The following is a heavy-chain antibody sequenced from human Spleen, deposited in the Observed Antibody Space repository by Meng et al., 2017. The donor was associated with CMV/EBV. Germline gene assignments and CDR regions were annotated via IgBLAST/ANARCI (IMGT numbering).Heavy chain of an antibody. CDR3: ARHSDKHRTQLAHY. V-gene: IGHV3-7*01. CDR1: GFTFSSYW. Sequence: GESLKISCAASGFTFSSYWMSWVRQAPGKGLEWVANIKQDGSGKYYVDSVKGRFTISRDNAKNSLYLQMNSLRAEDTAVYYCARHSDKHRTQLAHYWGQGTLVTVSS. D-gene: IGHD2-2*01. CDR2: IKQDGSGK. J-gene: IGHJ4*02.